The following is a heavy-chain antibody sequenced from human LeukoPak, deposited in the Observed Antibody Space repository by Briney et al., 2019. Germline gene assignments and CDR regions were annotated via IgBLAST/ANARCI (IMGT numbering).Heavy chain of an antibody. CDR1: GFTFSSYG. Sequence: LAGGSLRLSCAASGFTFSSYGMAWVRQAPGKGLEWVSSISGSGGDTYYADSVKGHFTISRDNSKNTLFLQMNSLRAEDTAVYYCAELGITMIGGVWGKGTTVTISS. CDR3: AELGITMIGGV. D-gene: IGHD3-10*02. J-gene: IGHJ6*04. CDR2: ISGSGGDT. V-gene: IGHV3-23*01.